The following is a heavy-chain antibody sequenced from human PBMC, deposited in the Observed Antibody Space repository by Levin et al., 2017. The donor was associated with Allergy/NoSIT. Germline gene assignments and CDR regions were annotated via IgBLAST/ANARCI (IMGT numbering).Heavy chain of an antibody. J-gene: IGHJ4*02. CDR1: WESFRGYF. D-gene: IGHD1-1*01. Sequence: SQTLSLPCAVNWESFRGYFWTWIRPSPGKGLEWIGQINFNGITTYNPSLKSRVIISVDPTKKQFSLKLTYLTAADTAVYFCARGGEVPSQYYFDYWGQGTLVTVSS. CDR3: ARGGEVPSQYYFDY. CDR2: INFNGIT. V-gene: IGHV4-34*01.